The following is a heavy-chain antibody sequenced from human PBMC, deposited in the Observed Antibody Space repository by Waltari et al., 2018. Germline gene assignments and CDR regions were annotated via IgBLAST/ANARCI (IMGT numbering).Heavy chain of an antibody. CDR1: AFIFDDYA. CDR3: TKDSGASLVTSFVDS. Sequence: EVHLVESGGGLVQPGRSRRLSCADSAFIFDDYAMHWVRQFPGKGLEWVSGLNWNGDTTGYADSVKGRFTISRDNAKNSLFLQMDSLTPEDTAVYYCTKDSGASLVTSFVDSWGHGTLVTVSS. D-gene: IGHD4-4*01. V-gene: IGHV3-9*01. CDR2: LNWNGDTT. J-gene: IGHJ5*01.